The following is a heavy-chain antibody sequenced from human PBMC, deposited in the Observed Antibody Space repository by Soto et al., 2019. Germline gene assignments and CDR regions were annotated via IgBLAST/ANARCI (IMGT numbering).Heavy chain of an antibody. CDR2: ISYDGNNR. V-gene: IGHV3-30*03. J-gene: IGHJ4*02. CDR1: GFTFSNYG. D-gene: IGHD3-3*01. CDR3: ASTWSGYYYIDS. Sequence: PGGSLRLSCAASGFTFSNYGMHWVRQAPGKGLEWVAVISYDGNNRYYGDSVKGRFTISRDNSKNTVYLQMNSLRVEDTAVYYCASTWSGYYYIDSWGQGTLVTVSS.